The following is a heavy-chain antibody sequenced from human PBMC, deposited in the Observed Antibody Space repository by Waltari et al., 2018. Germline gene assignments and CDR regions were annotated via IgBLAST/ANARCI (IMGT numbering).Heavy chain of an antibody. D-gene: IGHD1-26*01. CDR3: AREIDRGPGRWFDP. V-gene: IGHV4-4*07. CDR2: VYTSGST. J-gene: IGHJ5*02. CDR1: GGSISGYY. Sequence: QVQLQESGPGLVKPSETLSLTCTVSGGSISGYYWNWIRQPAGKGLEWIGRVYTSGSTNYNPSLKSRVTMSVDTSKNQFSLKLSSVTAADTAVYFCAREIDRGPGRWFDPWGQGTLVTVS.